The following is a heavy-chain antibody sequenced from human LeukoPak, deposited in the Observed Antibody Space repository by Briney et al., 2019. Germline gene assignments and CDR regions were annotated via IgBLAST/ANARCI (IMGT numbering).Heavy chain of an antibody. V-gene: IGHV3-23*01. CDR3: AKDPGWDEGPFDY. J-gene: IGHJ4*02. D-gene: IGHD1-26*01. Sequence: PGGSLRLSCAVCGFTFSSYAMSWLRQAPGKGLEWVSAISGSGGSTYYADSVKGRFTISRDNSKNTLYLQMNSLRAEDTAVYYCAKDPGWDEGPFDYWGQGTLVTVSS. CDR1: GFTFSSYA. CDR2: ISGSGGST.